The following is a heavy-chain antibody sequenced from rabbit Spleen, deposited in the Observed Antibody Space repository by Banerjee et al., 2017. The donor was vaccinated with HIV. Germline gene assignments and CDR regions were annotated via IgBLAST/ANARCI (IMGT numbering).Heavy chain of an antibody. D-gene: IGHD8-1*01. V-gene: IGHV1S45*01. CDR1: GFSFSTSYD. Sequence: QEQLVESGGGLVKPGASLTLTCTASGFSFSTSYDMCWVRQAPGKGLEWVACAYAGSSDSTYSATWAKGRFTISKTSSTTVTLQMTSLTAAGTATYFCARDSGSSFSSYGMDLWAQAPSSPS. CDR3: ARDSGSSFSSYGMDL. CDR2: AYAGSSDST. J-gene: IGHJ6*01.